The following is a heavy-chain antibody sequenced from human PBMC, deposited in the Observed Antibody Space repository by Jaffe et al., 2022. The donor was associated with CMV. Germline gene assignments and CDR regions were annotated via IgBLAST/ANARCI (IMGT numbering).Heavy chain of an antibody. Sequence: EVQLVESGGGLVKPGGSLRLSCAASGFTFSSYSMNWVRQAPGKGLEWVSSISSSSSYIYYADSVKGRFTISRDNAKNSLYLQMNSLRAEDTAVYYCARDYYYDSSGYDYYYYYGMDVWGQGTTVTVSS. CDR1: GFTFSSYS. D-gene: IGHD3-22*01. V-gene: IGHV3-21*01. J-gene: IGHJ6*02. CDR3: ARDYYYDSSGYDYYYYYGMDV. CDR2: ISSSSSYI.